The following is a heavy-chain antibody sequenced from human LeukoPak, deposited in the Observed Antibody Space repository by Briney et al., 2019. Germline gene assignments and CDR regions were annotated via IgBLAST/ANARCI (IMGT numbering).Heavy chain of an antibody. J-gene: IGHJ1*01. CDR1: GVSLTTSGVG. D-gene: IGHD4-23*01. Sequence: SGPTLVKPTQTLTLTCTFSGVSLTTSGVGVGWIRQPQGKALEWLAVIYWDDDKRYSPSLKSRLTITKDTSKNQVVLTMTNMDPVDTATYCCVHDQDYGGTVYFQHWGQGTLVTVSS. CDR2: IYWDDDK. V-gene: IGHV2-5*02. CDR3: VHDQDYGGTVYFQH.